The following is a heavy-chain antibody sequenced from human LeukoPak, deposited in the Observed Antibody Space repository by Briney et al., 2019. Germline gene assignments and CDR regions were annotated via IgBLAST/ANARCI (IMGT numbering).Heavy chain of an antibody. Sequence: GASVKVSCKASGGTFSSYAISWVRQPPGQGLEWMGGIIPIFGTANYAQKFQGRVTITADESTRTAYMELSSLRSEDTAVYYCARDVCSGGSCYSYFDYWGQGTLVTVSS. CDR2: IIPIFGTA. CDR3: ARDVCSGGSCYSYFDY. D-gene: IGHD2-15*01. V-gene: IGHV1-69*13. J-gene: IGHJ4*02. CDR1: GGTFSSYA.